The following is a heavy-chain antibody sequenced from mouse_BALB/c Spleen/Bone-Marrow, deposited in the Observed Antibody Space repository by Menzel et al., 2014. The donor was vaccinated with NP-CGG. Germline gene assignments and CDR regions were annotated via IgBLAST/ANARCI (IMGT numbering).Heavy chain of an antibody. D-gene: IGHD2-2*01. J-gene: IGHJ3*01. CDR1: GYAFSTYW. CDR3: AITGYQAWFTY. CDR2: ISPGTGNT. V-gene: IGHV1-9*01. Sequence: VQLQQSGTELMKPGASVKISCKATGYAFSTYWIQWIKQRPGHGLDWIGEISPGTGNTNNNEKFRGKATFTADASSNTAYMQLSSLTSEDSAVYFCAITGYQAWFTYWGQGTLVTVSP.